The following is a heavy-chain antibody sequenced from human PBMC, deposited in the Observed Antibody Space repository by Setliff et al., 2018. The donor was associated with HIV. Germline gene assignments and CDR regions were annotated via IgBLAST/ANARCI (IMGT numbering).Heavy chain of an antibody. V-gene: IGHV4-61*09. CDR1: GDSISSGRYY. Sequence: SETLSLTCTVSGDSISSGRYYWNWIRQPAGKGLDWIGHIFTSGSAFSSGTANYSPSLKSRVTISVDTSKNQFSLKLSSVTAADTAVYYCARDRSNWNYGKNYMDVWGKGTTVTVSS. CDR3: ARDRSNWNYGKNYMDV. CDR2: IFTSGSA. D-gene: IGHD1-7*01. J-gene: IGHJ6*03.